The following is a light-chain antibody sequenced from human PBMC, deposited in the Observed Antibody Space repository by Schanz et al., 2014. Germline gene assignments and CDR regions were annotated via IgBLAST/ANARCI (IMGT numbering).Light chain of an antibody. Sequence: QSVLTQPPSVSAAPGQKVTISCSGSSSNIGSNFVSWYQQLPGTAPKLLIYDNDKRPSGIPDRFSGSKSGTSATLDITGLQTGDEADYYCGTWDSSLSAWVFGGGTKLTVL. V-gene: IGLV1-51*01. CDR2: DND. J-gene: IGLJ3*02. CDR3: GTWDSSLSAWV. CDR1: SSNIGSNF.